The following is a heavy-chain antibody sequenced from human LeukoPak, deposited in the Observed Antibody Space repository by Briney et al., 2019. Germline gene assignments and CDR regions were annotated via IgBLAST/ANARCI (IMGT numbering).Heavy chain of an antibody. CDR3: AKDSRDWTYFDF. Sequence: GGSLRLSCSVSGFTFSSYAMSWVRQAPGKGLEWVSTTSGIGAGTYYADSVRGRFTISRDNAKNTLYLQMDSLRAEDTAVYYCAKDSRDWTYFDFWGQGTLVTVSS. V-gene: IGHV3-23*01. CDR2: TSGIGAGT. D-gene: IGHD3/OR15-3a*01. J-gene: IGHJ4*02. CDR1: GFTFSSYA.